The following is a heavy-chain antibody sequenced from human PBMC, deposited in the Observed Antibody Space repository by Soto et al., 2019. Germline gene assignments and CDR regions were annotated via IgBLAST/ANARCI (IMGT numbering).Heavy chain of an antibody. Sequence: QLQLQESGPGLVKPSETLSLTCTVSGGSISSSSYYWGWIRQPPGKGLEWIGSIYYSGSTYYNPSLKSRVPISVDTSKNQFSLKLSSVTAADTAVYYCARLSQYTSAAYYDILTGYYLFDYWGQGTLVTVSS. J-gene: IGHJ4*02. D-gene: IGHD3-9*01. CDR2: IYYSGST. CDR1: GGSISSSSYY. V-gene: IGHV4-39*01. CDR3: ARLSQYTSAAYYDILTGYYLFDY.